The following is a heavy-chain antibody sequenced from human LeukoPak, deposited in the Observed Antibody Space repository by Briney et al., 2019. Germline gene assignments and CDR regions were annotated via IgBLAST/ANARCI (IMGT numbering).Heavy chain of an antibody. V-gene: IGHV4-31*03. CDR1: GGSISSGGYY. J-gene: IGHJ4*02. Sequence: PSETLSLTCTVSGGSISSGGYYWSWIRQHPGKGLEWIGYIYYSGSTYYTPSLKSRVTISVDTSKNQFSLKLSSVTAADTAVYYCARAPSHYDFWSGYYLYYLDYWGQGTLVTVSS. CDR3: ARAPSHYDFWSGYYLYYLDY. CDR2: IYYSGST. D-gene: IGHD3-3*01.